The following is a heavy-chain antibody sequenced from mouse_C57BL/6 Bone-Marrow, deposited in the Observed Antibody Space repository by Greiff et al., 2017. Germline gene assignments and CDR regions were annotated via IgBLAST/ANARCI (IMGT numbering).Heavy chain of an antibody. J-gene: IGHJ3*01. D-gene: IGHD2-13*01. CDR3: AVYYGDPWFAY. V-gene: IGHV1-69*01. CDR1: GFTFTSYW. Sequence: QVQLQQSGAELVMPGASVKLSCKASGFTFTSYWMHWVKQRPGQGLEWIGEIDPSDSYTNYNQKFTVKSTLTVDKSSSTAYMQLSSLTSEDSAVYYCAVYYGDPWFAYWGQGTLVTVSA. CDR2: IDPSDSYT.